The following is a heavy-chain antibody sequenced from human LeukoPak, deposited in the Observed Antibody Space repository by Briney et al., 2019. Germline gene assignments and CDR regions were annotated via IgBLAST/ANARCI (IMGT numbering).Heavy chain of an antibody. J-gene: IGHJ4*02. Sequence: GASVKVSCKASGYTFTSYYMHWVRQAPGQGLEWMGIINPSGGSTSYAQKFQGRVTMTRDTSTSIVYMELSSLRSEDTAVYYCARDPGMVRGVPFLYYFDYWGQGTLVTVSS. CDR2: INPSGGST. V-gene: IGHV1-46*01. CDR3: ARDPGMVRGVPFLYYFDY. D-gene: IGHD3-10*01. CDR1: GYTFTSYY.